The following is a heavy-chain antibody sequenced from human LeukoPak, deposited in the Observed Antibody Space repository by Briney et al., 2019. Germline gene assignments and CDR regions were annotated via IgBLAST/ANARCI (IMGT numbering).Heavy chain of an antibody. Sequence: PGGSLRLSCAASGFSFSSYTMNWVRQAPGKGLEWVSYISSSSSTVFYADSVKGRFTISRDNAKNSLYLQMNSLRAEDTAVYYCARDGGIAVVGPYYMDVWGKGTTVTVSS. J-gene: IGHJ6*03. CDR1: GFSFSSYT. V-gene: IGHV3-48*01. CDR2: ISSSSSTV. D-gene: IGHD6-19*01. CDR3: ARDGGIAVVGPYYMDV.